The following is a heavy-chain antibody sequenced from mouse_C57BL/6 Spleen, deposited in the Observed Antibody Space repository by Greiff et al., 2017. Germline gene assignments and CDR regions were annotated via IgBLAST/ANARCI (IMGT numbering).Heavy chain of an antibody. V-gene: IGHV5-4*01. D-gene: IGHD2-5*01. CDR1: GFTFSSYA. Sequence: GQRVESGGGLVKPGGSLKLSCAASGFTFSSYAMSWVRQTPEKRLEWVATISDGGSYTYYPDNVKGRFTISRDNAKNNLYLQMSHLKSEDTAMYYCARDGNIVTRGAMDYWGQGTSVTVSS. CDR2: ISDGGSYT. J-gene: IGHJ4*01. CDR3: ARDGNIVTRGAMDY.